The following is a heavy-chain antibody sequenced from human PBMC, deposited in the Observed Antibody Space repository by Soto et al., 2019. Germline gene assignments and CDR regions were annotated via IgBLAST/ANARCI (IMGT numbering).Heavy chain of an antibody. CDR2: IYYSGST. Sequence: SETLSLTCTVSGGSISSSSYYWGWIRQPPGKGLEWIGSIYYSGSTYYNPSLKSRVTISVDTSKSQFSLKLSSVTAADTAVYYCARLSDYDFWSGYYVTCFDFWGQGTLVTVSS. D-gene: IGHD3-3*01. V-gene: IGHV4-39*01. J-gene: IGHJ5*01. CDR1: GGSISSSSYY. CDR3: ARLSDYDFWSGYYVTCFDF.